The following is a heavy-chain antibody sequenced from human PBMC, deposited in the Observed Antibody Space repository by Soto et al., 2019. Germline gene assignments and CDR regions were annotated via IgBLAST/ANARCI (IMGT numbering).Heavy chain of an antibody. Sequence: QVQLQESGPGLVKPSQTLSLTCTVSGGSISSGGYYWSWIRQHPGKGLEWIGYIYYSGSTYYNPSLKSGVTISVDTSKNQFSLKLSSVTAADTAVYYCARDRSTYYDFWSGYYPDAFDIWGQGTMVTVSS. V-gene: IGHV4-31*03. J-gene: IGHJ3*02. CDR1: GGSISSGGYY. CDR2: IYYSGST. D-gene: IGHD3-3*01. CDR3: ARDRSTYYDFWSGYYPDAFDI.